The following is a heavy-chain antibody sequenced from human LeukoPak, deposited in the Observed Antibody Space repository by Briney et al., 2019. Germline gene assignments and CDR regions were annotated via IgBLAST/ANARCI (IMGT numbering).Heavy chain of an antibody. CDR1: GGSISSSDW. Sequence: SGTLSLTCAVSGGSISSSDWWSWVRQPPGRGLEWIGYIWRSDHTNYNPSLKSRVTMSLDKSKNQFSLKLSSVTAADTAAYYCARDPHCSSTNCPFDFWGQGTLVIVSS. CDR3: ARDPHCSSTNCPFDF. CDR2: IWRSDHT. D-gene: IGHD2-2*01. V-gene: IGHV4-4*02. J-gene: IGHJ4*02.